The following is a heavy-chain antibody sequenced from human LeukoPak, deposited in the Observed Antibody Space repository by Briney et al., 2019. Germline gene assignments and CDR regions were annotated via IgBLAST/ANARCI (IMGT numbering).Heavy chain of an antibody. CDR3: ARQYSGSYYDTGGNDY. Sequence: ASVKVSCKASGYTFTGYYMHWVRQAPGQGLEWMGWINPNSGGTNYAQKFQGRVTMTRDTSISTAYMELSRLRSDDTAVYYCARQYSGSYYDTGGNDYWGQGTLVTVSS. J-gene: IGHJ4*02. CDR2: INPNSGGT. V-gene: IGHV1-2*02. D-gene: IGHD1-26*01. CDR1: GYTFTGYY.